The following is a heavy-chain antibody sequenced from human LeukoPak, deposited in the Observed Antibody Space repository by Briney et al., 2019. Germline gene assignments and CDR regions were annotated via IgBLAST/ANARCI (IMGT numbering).Heavy chain of an antibody. D-gene: IGHD3-22*01. J-gene: IGHJ4*02. CDR1: GFTFSSYA. Sequence: GGSLRLSCAASGFTFSSYAMSWVRQAPGKGLEWVSAISGSGGSTYYADSVKGRFTISRDNSKNTLYLQMNSLRAEDTAVYYCAKDLLYYYDSSGTFDYWGQGTLVIVSS. CDR3: AKDLLYYYDSSGTFDY. CDR2: ISGSGGST. V-gene: IGHV3-23*01.